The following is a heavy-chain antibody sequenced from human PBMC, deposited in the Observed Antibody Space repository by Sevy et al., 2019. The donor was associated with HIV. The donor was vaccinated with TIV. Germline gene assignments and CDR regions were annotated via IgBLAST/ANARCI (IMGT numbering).Heavy chain of an antibody. CDR2: IYYSGST. V-gene: IGHV4-39*01. CDR1: GGSISSSSYY. Sequence: SETLSLTCTVSGGSISSSSYYWGWIRQPPGKGLEGIGSIYYSGSTYYNPSLKSRVTISVDTSKNQFPLKLSSVTAADTAVYYCARTGYSSGWYTNWFDPWGQGTLVTVSS. CDR3: ARTGYSSGWYTNWFDP. D-gene: IGHD6-19*01. J-gene: IGHJ5*02.